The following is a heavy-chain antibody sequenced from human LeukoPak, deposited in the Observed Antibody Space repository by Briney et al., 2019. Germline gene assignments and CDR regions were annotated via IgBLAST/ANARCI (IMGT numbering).Heavy chain of an antibody. D-gene: IGHD5-12*01. CDR1: GFTFSSYA. CDR3: AKGVGYGGYPYYYYYGMDV. J-gene: IGHJ6*02. CDR2: ISGSGGST. V-gene: IGHV3-23*01. Sequence: PGGSLRLSCAASGFTFSSYAMSWVRQAPGKGLEWVSGISGSGGSTYSADSVKGRFTISRDNSKNTLYLRMNSLRAEDTAVYYCAKGVGYGGYPYYYYYGMDVWGQGTTVTVSS.